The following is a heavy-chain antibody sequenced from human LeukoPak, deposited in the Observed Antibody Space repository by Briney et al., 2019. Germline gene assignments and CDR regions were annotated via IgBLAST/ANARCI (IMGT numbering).Heavy chain of an antibody. CDR3: ARHGNHVGGIQLWLSLDY. CDR2: IYYSGRT. D-gene: IGHD5-18*01. J-gene: IGHJ4*02. Sequence: SGTLSLTCTVSGGSISSYYWSWIRQPPGKGLEWVGYIYYSGRTNHNPSLKSRVTISVDTSKNHISLKLSSLTAADTAVYYCARHGNHVGGIQLWLSLDYWGQGTLVTVSS. CDR1: GGSISSYY. V-gene: IGHV4-59*08.